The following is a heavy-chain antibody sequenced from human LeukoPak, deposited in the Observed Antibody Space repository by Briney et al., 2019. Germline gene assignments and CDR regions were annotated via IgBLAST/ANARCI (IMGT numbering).Heavy chain of an antibody. CDR2: TKSDGSST. J-gene: IGHJ4*02. CDR1: GFTFSNHW. V-gene: IGHV3-74*01. Sequence: GGSLRISCAASGFTFSNHWMHWVRQAPGKGLVWVSRTKSDGSSTTYADSVKGRFTISRDNAKNTLYLQMSSLRPEDTAVYYCAREWSQFGELPDYWGQGTLVTVSS. D-gene: IGHD3-10*01. CDR3: AREWSQFGELPDY.